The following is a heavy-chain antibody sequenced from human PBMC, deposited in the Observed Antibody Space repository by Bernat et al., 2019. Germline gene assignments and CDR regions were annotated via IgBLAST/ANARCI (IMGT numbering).Heavy chain of an antibody. CDR3: ARGGIVVVPADLWFDP. D-gene: IGHD2-2*01. V-gene: IGHV3-21*01. J-gene: IGHJ5*02. Sequence: EVQLVESGGGLVKPGGSLRLSCAASGFTFSSYSMNWVRQAPGKGLEWVSSISSSSSYIYYADSVKGRFTISRDNAKNSLYLQMNSLRAEETAVYYCARGGIVVVPADLWFDPWSQGTLVTVSS. CDR1: GFTFSSYS. CDR2: ISSSSSYI.